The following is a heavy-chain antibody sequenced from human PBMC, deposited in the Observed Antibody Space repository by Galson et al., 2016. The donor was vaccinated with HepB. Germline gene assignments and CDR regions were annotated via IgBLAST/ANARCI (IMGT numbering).Heavy chain of an antibody. J-gene: IGHJ6*02. CDR1: GFTFSTYR. Sequence: SLRLSCAASGFTFSTYRMNWVRQAPGKGLEWVSSISSSSAYIYYAESVKGRFTISRDNAKNSLYLQMTSLRPEHTAVYYCAREGGGYTSFWPEYYYGRDVWGQGPPVTVSS. D-gene: IGHD6-13*01. V-gene: IGHV3-21*06. CDR2: ISSSSAYI. CDR3: AREGGGYTSFWPEYYYGRDV.